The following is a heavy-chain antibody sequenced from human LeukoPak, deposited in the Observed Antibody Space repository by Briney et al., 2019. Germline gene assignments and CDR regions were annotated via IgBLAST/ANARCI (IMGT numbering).Heavy chain of an antibody. J-gene: IGHJ5*02. D-gene: IGHD3-22*01. CDR2: IRSNSDGGTI. Sequence: GGSLRLSCATSGFTFSNAWMNWVRQAPGKGLEWVGRIRSNSDGGTIDYAAPVKGRFTLSRDDSKTTLYLQMNSLQTEDTAVYYCATDFYDSTWGQGTPVTVSS. V-gene: IGHV3-15*07. CDR3: ATDFYDST. CDR1: GFTFSNAW.